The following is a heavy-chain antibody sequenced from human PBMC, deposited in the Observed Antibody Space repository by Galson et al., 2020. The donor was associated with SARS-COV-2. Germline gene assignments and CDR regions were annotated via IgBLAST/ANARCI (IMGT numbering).Heavy chain of an antibody. CDR2: IYWDDDK. CDR3: AHKPPGGPVADAFAV. V-gene: IGHV2-5*02. Sequence: KMSGPTLVKPTKTLTLTCNFSGFSLSLTGVGVGWIRQPPGQALEWLALIYWDDDKRYRPSLKSRLTITKETSKNQVVLTMANMDPVDTGTYFCAHKPPGGPVADAFAVWGRGTMVTVSS. J-gene: IGHJ3*01. D-gene: IGHD3-10*01. CDR1: GFSLSLTGVG.